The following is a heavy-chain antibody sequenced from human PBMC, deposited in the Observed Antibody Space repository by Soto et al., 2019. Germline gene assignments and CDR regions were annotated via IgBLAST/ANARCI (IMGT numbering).Heavy chain of an antibody. Sequence: QVQLAESGGGLVEPGGYLRISCAASGFTFTDYDMSWIRQSPGKGLEGVSFVSSSGTTMYFADSVKGRFTSSRDNAKNSLYLQMNSLRAEDTAVYYCARMGPRAARPSYWGQGTLVTVSS. CDR1: GFTFTDYD. J-gene: IGHJ4*02. V-gene: IGHV3-11*01. CDR2: VSSSGTTM. CDR3: ARMGPRAARPSY. D-gene: IGHD6-6*01.